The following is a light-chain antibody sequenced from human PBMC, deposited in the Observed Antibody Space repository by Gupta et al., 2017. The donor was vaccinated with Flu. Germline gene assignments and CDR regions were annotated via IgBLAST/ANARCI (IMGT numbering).Light chain of an antibody. CDR3: QQKT. CDR1: QSVSSSY. CDR2: GAS. J-gene: IGKJ1*01. Sequence: LTQSPGTLSLSPGERATLSCRASQSVSSSYLAWYQQKPGQAPRLLIYGASSRATGIPDRFSGSGSGTDFTLTISRLEPEDFAVYYCQQKTFGQGTKVEIK. V-gene: IGKV3-20*01.